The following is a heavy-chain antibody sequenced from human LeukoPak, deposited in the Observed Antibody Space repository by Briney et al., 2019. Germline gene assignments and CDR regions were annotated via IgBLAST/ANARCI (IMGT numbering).Heavy chain of an antibody. CDR2: INPSSGST. Sequence: GASVKVSCKASGYTFTSYYIHLVRHAPGQGLEWMGIINPSSGSTSYAQKFQVRVTMTRDTSTSTVYMEVSSLSSEDTAVYYCARGYSGYDSSALDYWGQGTLVSVSS. CDR3: ARGYSGYDSSALDY. D-gene: IGHD5-12*01. CDR1: GYTFTSYY. V-gene: IGHV1-46*01. J-gene: IGHJ4*02.